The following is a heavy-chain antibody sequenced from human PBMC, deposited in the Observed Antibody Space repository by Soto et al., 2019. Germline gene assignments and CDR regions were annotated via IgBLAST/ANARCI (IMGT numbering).Heavy chain of an antibody. V-gene: IGHV3-66*01. CDR2: IYSGGST. CDR3: ARDFRIAAARITYYYYYMDV. J-gene: IGHJ6*03. D-gene: IGHD6-13*01. Sequence: GGSLRLSCAASGFTVSSNYMSWVRQAPGKGLEWVSVIYSGGSTYYADSVRARFTISRDNSKNTLYLQVNSLRAEDTAVYYCARDFRIAAARITYYYYYMDVWGKGTTVTVSS. CDR1: GFTVSSNY.